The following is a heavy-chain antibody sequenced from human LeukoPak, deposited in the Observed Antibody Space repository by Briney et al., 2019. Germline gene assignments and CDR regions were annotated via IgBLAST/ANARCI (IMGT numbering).Heavy chain of an antibody. CDR1: GFTLSSYR. J-gene: IGHJ6*04. CDR3: AELGITMIGGV. CDR2: ISSSSSTI. V-gene: IGHV3-48*01. D-gene: IGHD3-10*02. Sequence: GGSLRLSCAASGFTLSSYRMNWVRPAPGKGLEWVSYISSSSSTIYYADAVKGRFTISRDNAKNSLYLQMNSLRAEDTAVYDCAELGITMIGGVWGKGTAVTISS.